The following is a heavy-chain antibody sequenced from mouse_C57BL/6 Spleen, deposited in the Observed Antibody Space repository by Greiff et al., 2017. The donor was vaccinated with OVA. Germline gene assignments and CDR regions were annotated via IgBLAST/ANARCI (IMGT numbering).Heavy chain of an antibody. Sequence: QVQLQQPGAELVMPGASVKLSCKASGYTFTSYWMHWVKQRPGQGLEWIGEIDPSDSYTNYNQKFKGKSTLTVDKSSSTAYMQLSSLTSEDSAVYYCARSNGYSHSYFDVWGTGTTVTVSS. CDR1: GYTFTSYW. V-gene: IGHV1-69*01. CDR3: ARSNGYSHSYFDV. D-gene: IGHD2-3*01. CDR2: IDPSDSYT. J-gene: IGHJ1*03.